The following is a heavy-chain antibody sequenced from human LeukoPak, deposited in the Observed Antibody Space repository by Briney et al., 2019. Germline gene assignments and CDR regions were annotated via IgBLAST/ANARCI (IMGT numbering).Heavy chain of an antibody. D-gene: IGHD5-12*01. CDR2: INHSGST. V-gene: IGHV4-34*01. CDR3: ARSSGYDNNWFDP. Sequence: SETLSLTCAVYGGSFSGYYWSWIRQPPGKGLEWIGEINHSGSTNYNPSLKSRVTISVDMSKNQFSLKLSSVTAADTAVYYCARSSGYDNNWFDPWGQGTLVTVSS. J-gene: IGHJ5*02. CDR1: GGSFSGYY.